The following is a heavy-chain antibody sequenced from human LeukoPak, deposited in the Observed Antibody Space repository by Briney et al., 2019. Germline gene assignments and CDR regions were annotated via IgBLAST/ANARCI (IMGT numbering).Heavy chain of an antibody. CDR1: GFPFSSYW. CDR2: INSDGSAT. Sequence: GGSLRLSCAASGFPFSSYWMHWVRQVPGKGLLWVSRINSDGSATIYADSVRGRFTISRDNAKNTLYLQMSGLRVEDTAVYYCAREDSIQLWLEVWNWFDPWGQGTLVTVSS. D-gene: IGHD5-18*01. CDR3: AREDSIQLWLEVWNWFDP. V-gene: IGHV3-74*01. J-gene: IGHJ5*02.